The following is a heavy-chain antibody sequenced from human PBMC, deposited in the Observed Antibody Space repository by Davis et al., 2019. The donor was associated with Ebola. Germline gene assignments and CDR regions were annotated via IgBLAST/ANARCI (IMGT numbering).Heavy chain of an antibody. V-gene: IGHV3-43*01. CDR2: ITWDGGTT. D-gene: IGHD6-13*01. CDR1: GFTFDDHT. Sequence: GESLKISCEASGFTFDDHTRHWVRQVPGKGLEWVSLITWDGGTTHYEDSFKGRFIISRDNNENALYLQINSLRVEDTALYHCVRGGRTAGTLLDFWGPGTQVTVS. J-gene: IGHJ4*02. CDR3: VRGGRTAGTLLDF.